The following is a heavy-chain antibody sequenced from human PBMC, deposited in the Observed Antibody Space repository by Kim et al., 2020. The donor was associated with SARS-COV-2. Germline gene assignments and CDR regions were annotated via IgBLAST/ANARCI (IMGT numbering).Heavy chain of an antibody. CDR2: INAGNGNT. D-gene: IGHD5-12*01. CDR1: GYTFTSYA. Sequence: ASVKVSCKASGYTFTSYAMHWVRQAPGQRLEWMGWINAGNGNTKYSQKFQGRVTITRDTSASTAYMELSSLRSEDTAVYYCARDVDIVATISYYFDYWGQGTLVTVSS. V-gene: IGHV1-3*01. CDR3: ARDVDIVATISYYFDY. J-gene: IGHJ4*02.